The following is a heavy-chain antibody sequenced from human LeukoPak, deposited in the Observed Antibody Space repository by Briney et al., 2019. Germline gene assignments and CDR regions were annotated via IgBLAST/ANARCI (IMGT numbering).Heavy chain of an antibody. CDR3: ARMNLAVAGTGKFLGYYYYYGMDV. Sequence: PSETLSLTCTVSGGSVSSGSYYWSWIRQPPGKGLEWIGYIYYSGSTNYNPSLKSRVTISVDTSKNQFSLKLSSVTAADTAVYYCARMNLAVAGTGKFLGYYYYYGMDVWGQGTTVTVSS. CDR2: IYYSGST. D-gene: IGHD6-19*01. J-gene: IGHJ6*02. CDR1: GGSVSSGSYY. V-gene: IGHV4-61*01.